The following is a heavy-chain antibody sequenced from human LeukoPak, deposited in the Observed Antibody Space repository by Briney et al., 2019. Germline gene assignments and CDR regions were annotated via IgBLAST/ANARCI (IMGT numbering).Heavy chain of an antibody. D-gene: IGHD5-18*01. CDR1: GGSFSGYY. J-gene: IGHJ4*02. CDR2: IYYSGST. Sequence: PSETLSLTCAVYGGSFSGYYWSWIRQPPGKGLEWIGYIYYSGSTYYNPSLKSRVTISVDTSKNQFSLKLSSVTAADTAVYYCATLRIQLWLYYFDYWGQGTLVTVSS. V-gene: IGHV4-59*06. CDR3: ATLRIQLWLYYFDY.